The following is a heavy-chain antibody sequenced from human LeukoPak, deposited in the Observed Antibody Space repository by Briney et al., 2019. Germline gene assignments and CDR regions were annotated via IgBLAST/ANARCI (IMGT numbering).Heavy chain of an antibody. Sequence: GRSLRLSCAASGFTFSSYDMNWVRQAPGKGLEWVSYISSSGTYIYYADSVKGRFTISRDNAKNSLYLQMNSLRAEDTAVYYCARAGMTTVVFDYWGQGTLVTVSS. CDR2: ISSSGTYI. CDR1: GFTFSSYD. D-gene: IGHD4-23*01. CDR3: ARAGMTTVVFDY. V-gene: IGHV3-21*01. J-gene: IGHJ4*02.